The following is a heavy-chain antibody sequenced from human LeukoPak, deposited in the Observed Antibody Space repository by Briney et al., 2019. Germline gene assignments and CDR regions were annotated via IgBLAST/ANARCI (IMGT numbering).Heavy chain of an antibody. V-gene: IGHV3-23*01. CDR2: IGGSGATT. Sequence: PGGSLRLSCAASGFTFSSCAMSWVRQAPGKGLEWVSAIGGSGATTYYADAVKGRFTISRDNSKNTLYLQMNSLRAEDTAVYYCAKDLVFNTAVVSIHWFDPWGQGTMVTVSS. CDR3: AKDLVFNTAVVSIHWFDP. CDR1: GFTFSSCA. D-gene: IGHD5-18*01. J-gene: IGHJ5*02.